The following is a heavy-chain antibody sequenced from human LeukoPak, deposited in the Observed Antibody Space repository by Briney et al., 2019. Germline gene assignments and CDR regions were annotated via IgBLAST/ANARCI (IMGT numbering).Heavy chain of an antibody. CDR3: ARDGYGDDYYYYYGMDA. J-gene: IGHJ6*02. CDR2: ISAYNGNT. V-gene: IGHV1-18*01. Sequence: ASVKVSCKASGYTFTSYGISWVRQAPGQGLEWMGWISAYNGNTNYAQKLQGRVTMTTDTSTSTAYMELRSLRSDDTAVYYCARDGYGDDYYYYYGMDAWGQGTTVTVSS. CDR1: GYTFTSYG. D-gene: IGHD5-12*01.